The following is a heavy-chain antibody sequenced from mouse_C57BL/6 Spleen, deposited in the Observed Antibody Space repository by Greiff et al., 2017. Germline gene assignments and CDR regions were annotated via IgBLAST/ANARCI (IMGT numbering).Heavy chain of an antibody. CDR1: GYTFTSYW. V-gene: IGHV1-5*01. Sequence: VQLQQSGTVLARPGASVKMSCKTSGYTFTSYWMNWVKQRPGQGLEWIGAIYPGNSDTSYNQKFKGKAKLTAVTSASLAYLELSSLTNEDSAVYYCTRGVVAPYFDVGGTGTTVTVSS. J-gene: IGHJ1*03. CDR3: TRGVVAPYFDV. D-gene: IGHD1-1*01. CDR2: IYPGNSDT.